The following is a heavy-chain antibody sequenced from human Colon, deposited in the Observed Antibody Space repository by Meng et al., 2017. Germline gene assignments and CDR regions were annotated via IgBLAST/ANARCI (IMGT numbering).Heavy chain of an antibody. J-gene: IGHJ4*02. Sequence: EVQLVGLGGGLVQAGGSLRLSCAASGFTFSSYWMTWVRQAPGKGLEWVANIKEDASEEYYVDSVQGRFTIFRDNAKNSLYLQMNSLRAEDTAIYYCVRGSGYYIHWGQGTLVTVSS. D-gene: IGHD3-3*01. CDR2: IKEDASEE. CDR3: VRGSGYYIH. CDR1: GFTFSSYW. V-gene: IGHV3-7*01.